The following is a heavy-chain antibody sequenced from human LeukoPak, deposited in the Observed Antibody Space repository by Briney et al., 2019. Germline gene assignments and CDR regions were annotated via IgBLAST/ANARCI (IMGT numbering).Heavy chain of an antibody. Sequence: GESLRLSCAASGFTFSSYAMHWVRQPPAKGLEWVAGISYNGSNKYYADSVKGRFTIFRDNSKNTLYLQMNSLRADDTAVYYCARVYRSMGSSRTMALDYWGQGTLVTVSS. D-gene: IGHD1-26*01. V-gene: IGHV3-30*01. CDR3: ARVYRSMGSSRTMALDY. CDR2: ISYNGSNK. CDR1: GFTFSSYA. J-gene: IGHJ4*02.